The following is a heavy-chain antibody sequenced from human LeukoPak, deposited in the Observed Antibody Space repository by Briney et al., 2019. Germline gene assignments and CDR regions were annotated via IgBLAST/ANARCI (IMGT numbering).Heavy chain of an antibody. Sequence: GGSLRLSCAASGFNNVWMSWVRQAPGKELEWVGRIKSRTEDGTTDYAAPVKGRFTISRDDSKNTLYLQMNGLKTEDTAVYYCTSEDQGGFDYSGQGTLVTVSS. CDR1: GFNNVW. CDR2: IKSRTEDGTT. V-gene: IGHV3-15*01. J-gene: IGHJ4*02. D-gene: IGHD1-26*01. CDR3: TSEDQGGFDY.